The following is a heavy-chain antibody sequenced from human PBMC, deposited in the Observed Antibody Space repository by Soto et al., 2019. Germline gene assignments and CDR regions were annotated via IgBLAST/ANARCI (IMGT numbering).Heavy chain of an antibody. Sequence: ASVKVSCKASGYTFTSYGISWVRQAPGQGLEWMGWISAYNGNTNYAQKLQGRVTMTTDTSTSTAYMELRSLRSDDTAVYYCARATYYYDSSGSRGAFDIWGQGTMVTVSS. CDR3: ARATYYYDSSGSRGAFDI. CDR1: GYTFTSYG. CDR2: ISAYNGNT. J-gene: IGHJ3*02. V-gene: IGHV1-18*01. D-gene: IGHD3-22*01.